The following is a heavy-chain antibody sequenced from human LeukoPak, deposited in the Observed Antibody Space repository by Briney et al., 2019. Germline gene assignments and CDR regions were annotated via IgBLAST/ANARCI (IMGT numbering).Heavy chain of an antibody. CDR1: GYTFTSYY. V-gene: IGHV1-46*01. CDR2: INPSDGST. Sequence: ASVKVSCKASGYTFTSYYMHWVRQAPGPGPERMGVINPSDGSTSYAQKFQGRVAMTRDTSTSTVFMELSSLTSEDAAVYYCARGRAGFSGSWYVYWGQGTLVTVSS. CDR3: ARGRAGFSGSWYVY. D-gene: IGHD6-13*01. J-gene: IGHJ4*02.